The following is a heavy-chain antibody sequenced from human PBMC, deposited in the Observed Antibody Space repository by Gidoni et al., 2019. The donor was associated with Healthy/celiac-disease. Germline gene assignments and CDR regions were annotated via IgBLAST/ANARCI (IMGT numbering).Heavy chain of an antibody. Sequence: EVQLVESGGGLVQPGRSLRLSWAASGFTFDDYAMHWVRQAPGKGLEWVSGISWNSGSIGYADSVKGRFTISRDNAKNSLYLQMNSLRAEDTALYYCAKDYDILTGYLDYWGQGTLVTVSS. CDR2: ISWNSGSI. CDR3: AKDYDILTGYLDY. CDR1: GFTFDDYA. D-gene: IGHD3-9*01. V-gene: IGHV3-9*01. J-gene: IGHJ4*02.